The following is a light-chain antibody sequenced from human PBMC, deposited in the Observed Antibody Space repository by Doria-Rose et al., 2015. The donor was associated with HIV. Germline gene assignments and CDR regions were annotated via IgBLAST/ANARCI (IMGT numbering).Light chain of an antibody. V-gene: IGKV3-20*01. CDR3: HQYGTSWT. Sequence: DIVMTQSSGTLTLSPGERAXLSCRASQSFSSTYLAWYQQKPGQAPSLLIYDGSTRATGIPDRFSASGSGTDFTLTINRLEPEDFALYYCHQYGTSWTFGQGTKVEI. CDR1: QSFSSTY. J-gene: IGKJ1*01. CDR2: DGS.